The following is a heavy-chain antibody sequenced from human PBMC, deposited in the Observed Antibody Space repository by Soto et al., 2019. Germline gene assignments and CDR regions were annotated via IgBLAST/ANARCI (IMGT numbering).Heavy chain of an antibody. CDR3: DRDNWALPLDI. CDR2: VVYSGTT. Sequence: SETLSLTCTVSGGSISSGDYNWSWIRQPPGKGLECVGYVVYSGTTHYNPSLKSRLSISLDTSKNLFSLRLTSVTAADTAVYYCDRDNWALPLDIWRHGTMVTV. CDR1: GGSISSGDYN. D-gene: IGHD7-27*01. V-gene: IGHV4-30-4*01. J-gene: IGHJ3*02.